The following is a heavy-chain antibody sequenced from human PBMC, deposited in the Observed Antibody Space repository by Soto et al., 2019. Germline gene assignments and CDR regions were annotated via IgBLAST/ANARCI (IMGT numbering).Heavy chain of an antibody. Sequence: SETLSLTCIVSGDSISPYYWTWIRQPPGKGLEWIGHVYYSGSPNYNPSLKSRVTISVDTSKSQFSLNLSSVTAADTAVYYCARDVSPTYWGQGMLVTVSS. CDR3: ARDVSPTY. V-gene: IGHV4-59*01. CDR1: GDSISPYY. J-gene: IGHJ4*02. CDR2: VYYSGSP.